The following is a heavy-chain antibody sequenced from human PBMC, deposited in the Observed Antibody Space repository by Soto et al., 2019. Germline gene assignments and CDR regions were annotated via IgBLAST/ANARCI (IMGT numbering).Heavy chain of an antibody. D-gene: IGHD6-19*01. CDR1: GFTFSSYG. CDR3: AGGIAVAGNPLFDY. V-gene: IGHV3-30*03. J-gene: IGHJ4*02. Sequence: QVQLVESGGGVVQPGRSLRLSCAASGFTFSSYGMHWVRQAPGKGLEWVAGISYDGSNKYYADSVKGRFTISRDNSKNTLYLQMNSLRAEDTAVYYCAGGIAVAGNPLFDYWGQGTLVTVSS. CDR2: ISYDGSNK.